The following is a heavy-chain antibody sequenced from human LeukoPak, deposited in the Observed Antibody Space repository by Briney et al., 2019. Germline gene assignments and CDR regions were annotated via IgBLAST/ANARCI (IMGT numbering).Heavy chain of an antibody. J-gene: IGHJ6*02. Sequence: ASVKVSCKASGYTFTGHYIHWVRQAPGQGLEWMGWINPNSGGTNYAQRFQGRVTMTRDTSITTAYMELSSLISDDTAVYYCAREVDTAMAYYYYYGMDVWGQGTTVTVSS. CDR1: GYTFTGHY. CDR2: INPNSGGT. CDR3: AREVDTAMAYYYYYGMDV. D-gene: IGHD5-18*01. V-gene: IGHV1-2*02.